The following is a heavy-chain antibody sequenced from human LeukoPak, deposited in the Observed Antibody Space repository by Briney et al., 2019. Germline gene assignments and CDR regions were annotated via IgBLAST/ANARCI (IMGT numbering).Heavy chain of an antibody. CDR3: ARSYYDFWSGYSPAGGSNWFDP. D-gene: IGHD3-3*01. V-gene: IGHV4-59*01. Sequence: SETLSLTCTVSGGSISSYYWSWIRQPPGKGLEWIGYIYYSGSTNYNPSLKSRVTISVDTSKNQFSLKLSSVTAADTAVYYCARSYYDFWSGYSPAGGSNWFDPWAREPWSPSPQ. CDR1: GGSISSYY. CDR2: IYYSGST. J-gene: IGHJ5*02.